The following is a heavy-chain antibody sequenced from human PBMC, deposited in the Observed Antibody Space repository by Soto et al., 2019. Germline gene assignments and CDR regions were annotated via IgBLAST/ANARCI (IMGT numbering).Heavy chain of an antibody. CDR1: GYTFTSYD. D-gene: IGHD3-3*01. CDR3: ARGLEWSWSLDP. V-gene: IGHV1-8*01. Sequence: QVQLVQSGAEVKKPGASVKVSCKASGYTFTSYDINWVRQATGQGLEWMGWMNPNRGNTGYAQKFQGRVTMTRNTSISTAYMELSSLRSEDTAMYYCARGLEWSWSLDPWGQGTLVTVSS. J-gene: IGHJ5*02. CDR2: MNPNRGNT.